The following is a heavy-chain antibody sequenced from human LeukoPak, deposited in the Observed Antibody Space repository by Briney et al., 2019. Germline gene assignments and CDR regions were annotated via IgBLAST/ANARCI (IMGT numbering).Heavy chain of an antibody. CDR3: ARALTRYSSTRVYDF. CDR2: INPSGGST. CDR1: GYTFTNYG. J-gene: IGHJ4*02. V-gene: IGHV1-46*01. Sequence: ASVKVSCKASGYTFTNYGISWVRQAPGQGLEWMGIINPSGGSTSYAQKFQGRVTMTRDTSTSTVYMELSSLRSEDTAVYYCARALTRYSSTRVYDFWGQGTLVTVSS. D-gene: IGHD6-13*01.